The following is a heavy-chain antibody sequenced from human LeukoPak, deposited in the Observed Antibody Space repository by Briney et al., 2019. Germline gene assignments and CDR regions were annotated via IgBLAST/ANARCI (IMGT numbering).Heavy chain of an antibody. D-gene: IGHD3-22*01. CDR2: IKWDGGST. CDR1: GFTFDDHV. CDR3: ARNWYYYDSSGSTLDY. Sequence: GVSLRLSCAASGFTFDDHVMSWLRQVPGKGLEWVSGIKWDGGSTGYTDSVKGRFTISSDNAKNSLYLQMNSLRAEDTAVYYCARNWYYYDSSGSTLDYWGQGTLVTVSS. V-gene: IGHV3-20*04. J-gene: IGHJ4*02.